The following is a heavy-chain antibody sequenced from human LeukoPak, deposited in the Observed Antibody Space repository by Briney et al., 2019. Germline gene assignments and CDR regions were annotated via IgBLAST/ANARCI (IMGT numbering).Heavy chain of an antibody. V-gene: IGHV3-7*03. Sequence: GGSLRLSCAASGFTFSTYWMSWVRQAPGEGLGWVANIQEDGSEKYYVDSVKGRFTISRDNARKSLYLQMNSLRAEDTAVYYCARKYSGSYDYWGQGTLVTVSS. D-gene: IGHD1-26*01. CDR3: ARKYSGSYDY. CDR2: IQEDGSEK. CDR1: GFTFSTYW. J-gene: IGHJ4*02.